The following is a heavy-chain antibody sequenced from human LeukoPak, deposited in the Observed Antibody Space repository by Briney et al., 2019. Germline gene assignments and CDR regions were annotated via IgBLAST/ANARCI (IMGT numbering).Heavy chain of an antibody. V-gene: IGHV4-34*01. D-gene: IGHD6-13*01. Sequence: SETLSLTCAVYGGSFSGYYWSWIRQPPGKGREWIGEINHSGSTNYNPSLKSRVTISVDTSKNQFSLKLSSVTAADTAVYYCARVSSTLLYYYYYYMDVWGKGTTVTISS. J-gene: IGHJ6*03. CDR2: INHSGST. CDR3: ARVSSTLLYYYYYYMDV. CDR1: GGSFSGYY.